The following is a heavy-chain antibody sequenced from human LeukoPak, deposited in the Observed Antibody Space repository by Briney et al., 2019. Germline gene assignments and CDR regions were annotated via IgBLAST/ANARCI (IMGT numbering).Heavy chain of an antibody. D-gene: IGHD3-9*01. V-gene: IGHV3-48*02. Sequence: PGGSLRLSCAASGFTFSSYSMNWVRQAPGKGLEWVSYINQNSATIYYADSVKGRFTISRDNAKNSLYLQMSSLRDEDTAVYYCARDTDWAFDYWGQGTLVTVSS. J-gene: IGHJ4*02. CDR3: ARDTDWAFDY. CDR2: INQNSATI. CDR1: GFTFSSYS.